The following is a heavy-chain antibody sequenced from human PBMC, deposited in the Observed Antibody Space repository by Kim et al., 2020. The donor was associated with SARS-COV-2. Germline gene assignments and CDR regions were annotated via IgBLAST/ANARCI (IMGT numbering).Heavy chain of an antibody. J-gene: IGHJ6*02. Sequence: GGSLRLSCAASGFTFSSYGMHWVRQAPGKGLEWVSPIRGDGSSSNYADSVMGRFTISRDNAKNTLYMQMNSLRAEDTAVYYCARATPSAPAGMDVWGQGTTVTVSS. CDR1: GFTFSSYG. D-gene: IGHD1-1*01. CDR2: IRGDGSSS. V-gene: IGHV3-74*01. CDR3: ARATPSAPAGMDV.